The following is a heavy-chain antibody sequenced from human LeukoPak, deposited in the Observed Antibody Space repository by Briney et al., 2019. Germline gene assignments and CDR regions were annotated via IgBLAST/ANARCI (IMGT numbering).Heavy chain of an antibody. CDR3: ARSPFDFWSGYSYYYYGMDV. V-gene: IGHV3-7*01. D-gene: IGHD3-3*01. CDR2: IKQDGSEK. Sequence: PGGSLRLSCAASGFTFSSYWMSWVRQAPGKGLEWVANIKQDGSEKYYVDSVKGRFTISRDNSKNTLYLQMNSLRAEDTAVYYCARSPFDFWSGYSYYYYGMDVWGQGTTVTVSS. CDR1: GFTFSSYW. J-gene: IGHJ6*02.